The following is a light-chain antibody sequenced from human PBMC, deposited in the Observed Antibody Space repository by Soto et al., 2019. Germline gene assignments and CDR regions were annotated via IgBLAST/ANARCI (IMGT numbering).Light chain of an antibody. CDR2: SNN. Sequence: QSVLTQPPSASGTPGQRVTISCSGSSSNIGSNTVNWYQQLPGTAPQLLIYSNNERPSGVPDRFSGSKSGTSASLAISGLQSEDEADYYCAAWDDSLNSPVFGGGTKLTVL. J-gene: IGLJ3*02. V-gene: IGLV1-44*01. CDR1: SSNIGSNT. CDR3: AAWDDSLNSPV.